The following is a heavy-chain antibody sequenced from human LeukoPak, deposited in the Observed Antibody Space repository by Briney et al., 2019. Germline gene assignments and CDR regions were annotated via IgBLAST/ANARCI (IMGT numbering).Heavy chain of an antibody. J-gene: IGHJ4*02. CDR2: IYHSGST. CDR1: GGSISSSSYY. CDR3: ARIGNYYFDY. V-gene: IGHV4-39*07. Sequence: SSETLSLTCTVSGGSISSSSYYCGWIRQPPGKGLEWIGEIYHSGSTNYNPSLKSRVTISVDKSKNQFSLKLTSVTAADTAVYYCARIGNYYFDYWGQGTLVTVSS. D-gene: IGHD1-1*01.